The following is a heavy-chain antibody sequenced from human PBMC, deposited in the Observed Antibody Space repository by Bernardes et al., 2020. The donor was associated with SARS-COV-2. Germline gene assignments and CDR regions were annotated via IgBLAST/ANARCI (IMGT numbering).Heavy chain of an antibody. D-gene: IGHD3-10*01. CDR1: GFTFAEYT. J-gene: IGHJ4*01. Sequence: GWSLSLSCAVSGFTFAEYTMHWVRQIPGKGLEWVSLISWDGSTTYYADSVKGRFTISRDNSKDSLYLQMNSLRPDDTALYYCAKDKHMLRGISPPDYWGQGSLVTVSS. CDR3: AKDKHMLRGISPPDY. V-gene: IGHV3-43*01. CDR2: ISWDGSTT.